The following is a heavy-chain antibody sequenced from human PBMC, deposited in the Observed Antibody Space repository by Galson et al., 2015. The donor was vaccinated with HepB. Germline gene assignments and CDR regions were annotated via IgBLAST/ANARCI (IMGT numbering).Heavy chain of an antibody. D-gene: IGHD3-10*01. J-gene: IGHJ4*02. CDR1: GYSFTSYW. CDR2: IYPGDSDT. CDR3: ARHNMVRGVTESFDY. Sequence: QSGAEVKKPGESLKISCKGSGYSFTSYWIGWVRQMPGKGLEWMGIIYPGDSDTRYSPSFQGQVTISADKSISTAYLQWSSLKASDTAMYYCARHNMVRGVTESFDYWGQGTLVTVSS. V-gene: IGHV5-51*01.